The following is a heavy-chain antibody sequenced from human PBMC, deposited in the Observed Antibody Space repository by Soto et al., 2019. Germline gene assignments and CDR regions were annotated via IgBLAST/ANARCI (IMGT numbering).Heavy chain of an antibody. D-gene: IGHD6-19*01. Sequence: EVQLVESGGGLIQPGGSLRLCCAASGFTVSSNYMSWIRQAPGKGLEWVSVIYNSGSTYYADSVKGRFTISRDNSKNTLYLQMNSLRAEDTAVYYCAIRSISGWYNDWGQGTLVTVSS. CDR2: IYNSGST. V-gene: IGHV3-53*01. CDR1: GFTVSSNY. J-gene: IGHJ4*02. CDR3: AIRSISGWYND.